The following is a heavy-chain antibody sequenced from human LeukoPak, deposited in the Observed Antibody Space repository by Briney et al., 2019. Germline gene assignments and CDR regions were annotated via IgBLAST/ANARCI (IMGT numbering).Heavy chain of an antibody. CDR3: ARGIDY. J-gene: IGHJ4*02. CDR2: IYSGGYT. V-gene: IGHV3-66*02. Sequence: GGSLRLSCAASGFTFSSYSMNWVRQAPGKGLEWVSIIYSGGYTHYADSVKGRFAISRDSPKNTLYLQMNSLRAEDTAVYYCARGIDYWGQGTLVTVSS. CDR1: GFTFSSYS.